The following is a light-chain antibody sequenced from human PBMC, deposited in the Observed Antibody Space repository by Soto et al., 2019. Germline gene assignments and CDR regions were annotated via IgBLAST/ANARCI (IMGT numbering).Light chain of an antibody. CDR2: GAS. V-gene: IGKV3-15*01. J-gene: IGKJ1*01. Sequence: EIVMTQSPATLSVSPGERATLSCRASQSVSSNLAWYQQKPVQAPRLLIYGASTRATGIPARFSGSGSGTEFTLTISSLLSEDFAVYYCQRYNNWPRTFGQGTKVDIK. CDR3: QRYNNWPRT. CDR1: QSVSSN.